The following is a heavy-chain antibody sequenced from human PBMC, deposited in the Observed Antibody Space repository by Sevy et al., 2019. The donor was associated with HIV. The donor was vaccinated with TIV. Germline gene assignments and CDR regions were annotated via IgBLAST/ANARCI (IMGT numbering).Heavy chain of an antibody. CDR2: IYYSGST. J-gene: IGHJ6*03. CDR3: ARRWGSRVESLYYMDV. D-gene: IGHD3-16*01. V-gene: IGHV4-59*08. CDR1: GGSISSYY. Sequence: SETLSLTCTVSGGSISSYYWSWIRQPPGKGLEWIGYIYYSGSTNYNPSLKSRVTISVDTSKNQFSLKLSSVTAADTAVYYCARRWGSRVESLYYMDVWGKGTTVTVSS.